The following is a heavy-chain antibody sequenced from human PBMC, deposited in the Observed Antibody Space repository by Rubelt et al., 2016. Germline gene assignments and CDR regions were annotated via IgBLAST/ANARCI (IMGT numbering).Heavy chain of an antibody. V-gene: IGHV4-34*01. J-gene: IGHJ5*01. Sequence: QVQLQQWGAGLLKPSETLSLTCAVYGGSFSGYYWSWIRQPPGKGLEWIGEINHSGSTNYNPSLKSRVTISVDMSKNHFSRILSPVTAADTAVYYCARGGLWFDSWGQGTLVSVSS. CDR2: INHSGST. CDR1: GGSFSGYY. D-gene: IGHD3/OR15-3a*01. CDR3: ARGGLWFDS.